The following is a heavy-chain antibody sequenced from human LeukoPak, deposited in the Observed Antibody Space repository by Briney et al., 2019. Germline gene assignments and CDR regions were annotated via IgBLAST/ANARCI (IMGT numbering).Heavy chain of an antibody. CDR2: ISYDGSNK. CDR1: GFTFNSYA. J-gene: IGHJ4*02. CDR3: AREPLV. D-gene: IGHD6-6*01. Sequence: PGGSLRLSRAASGFTFNSYAMHWVRQAPGKGLEWVAVISYDGSNKYFADSVRGRFTISRDNSKNTLYLQMNSLRVEDTAVYYCAREPLVWGQGTLVTVSS. V-gene: IGHV3-30-3*01.